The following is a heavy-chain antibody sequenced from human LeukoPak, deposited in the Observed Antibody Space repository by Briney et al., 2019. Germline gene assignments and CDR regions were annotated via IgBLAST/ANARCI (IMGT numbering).Heavy chain of an antibody. CDR2: IKDSGIEK. D-gene: IGHD3-3*01. CDR3: ARWRGAQSEFDY. J-gene: IGHJ4*02. Sequence: GGSLRLSCAGSGFSFSSYSMNWVRQAPGKGLEWVANIKDSGIEKEYVDSVKGRFTISRDNAKNSLYLQMNSLRVEDTALYFCARWRGAQSEFDYWGQGTQVTVSS. CDR1: GFSFSSYS. V-gene: IGHV3-7*01.